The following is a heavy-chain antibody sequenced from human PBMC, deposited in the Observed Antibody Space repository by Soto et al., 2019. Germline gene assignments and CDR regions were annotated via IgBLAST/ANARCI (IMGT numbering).Heavy chain of an antibody. D-gene: IGHD3-10*01. J-gene: IGHJ4*02. V-gene: IGHV3-23*01. Sequence: EVQLLESGGGLVQPGGSLRLSCAAYGFTFSSYSMNWVRQAPGKGLEWVASVGGGGDHTFYADSVKGRFTISRDDSQNTLNLQMNSLRAEDTAVYFCAKRDSGSARSPPLINYWGQGTQVTLS. CDR1: GFTFSSYS. CDR2: VGGGGDHT. CDR3: AKRDSGSARSPPLINY.